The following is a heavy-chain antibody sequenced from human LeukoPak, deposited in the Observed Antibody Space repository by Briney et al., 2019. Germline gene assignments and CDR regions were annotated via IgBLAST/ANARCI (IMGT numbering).Heavy chain of an antibody. CDR1: GFTFSSYA. CDR2: ISGSGGST. CDR3: AKDRDIVVVPAAVRDY. V-gene: IGHV3-23*01. J-gene: IGHJ4*02. Sequence: QLGGSLRLSCAASGFTFSSYAMSWVRQAPGKGLEWVSAISGSGGSTYYADSVKGRFTISRDNSKNTLYLQMNSLRAEDTAVYYCAKDRDIVVVPAAVRDYWGQGTLVTVSS. D-gene: IGHD2-2*01.